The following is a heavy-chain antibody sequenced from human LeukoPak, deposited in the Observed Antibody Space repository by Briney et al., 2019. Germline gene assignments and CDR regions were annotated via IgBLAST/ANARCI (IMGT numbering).Heavy chain of an antibody. Sequence: GGSLRLSCAASGFTFSSYAMHWVRQAPGKGLECVAVISYDGSNKYYADSVKGRFTISRDNSKSTLYLQMNSLRAEDTAVYYCARDGGGRGSGSYLIWGQGTMVTVSS. J-gene: IGHJ3*02. CDR3: ARDGGGRGSGSYLI. V-gene: IGHV3-30-3*01. D-gene: IGHD3-10*01. CDR1: GFTFSSYA. CDR2: ISYDGSNK.